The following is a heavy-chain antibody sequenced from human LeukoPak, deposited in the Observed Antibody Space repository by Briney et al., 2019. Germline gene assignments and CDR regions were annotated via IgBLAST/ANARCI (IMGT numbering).Heavy chain of an antibody. D-gene: IGHD6-19*01. CDR1: GFTFSAYG. CDR2: IWYDGSKT. V-gene: IGHV3-33*01. Sequence: GGSLGLSCAASGFTFSAYGMHWVRQAPGKGLEWVAAIWYDGSKTYYGDSVKGRFTISKDDSKNTLYLQMNGLRVDDTAIYYCLRDGGSGCDYWGQGTLVTVSS. CDR3: LRDGGSGCDY. J-gene: IGHJ4*02.